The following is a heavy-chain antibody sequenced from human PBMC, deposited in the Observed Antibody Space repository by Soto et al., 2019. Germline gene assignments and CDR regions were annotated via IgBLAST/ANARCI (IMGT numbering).Heavy chain of an antibody. CDR2: LIPIFGAA. Sequence: QVQLVQSGAEVRKPGSSVKVSCKISGGTFTNYVISWLRQAPGQGLEWMGGLIPIFGAANLVQKFQGRVTITADESTSTVNMELSSLTSEDTAVYYCARGRSSPNFDPWGQGTLVTVSS. V-gene: IGHV1-69*01. D-gene: IGHD6-6*01. J-gene: IGHJ5*02. CDR3: ARGRSSPNFDP. CDR1: GGTFTNYV.